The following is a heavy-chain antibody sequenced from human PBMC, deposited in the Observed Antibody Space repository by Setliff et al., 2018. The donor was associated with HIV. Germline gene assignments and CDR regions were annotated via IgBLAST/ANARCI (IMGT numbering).Heavy chain of an antibody. V-gene: IGHV4-34*01. CDR3: AREPDY. J-gene: IGHJ4*02. Sequence: PSETLSLTCAVYGGSLSDYYWSWIRQPPGKGLEWLGEIHSSGNTNYSPSLKGRVTISVDTPKNQYSLNLKSVTAADTAVYYCAREPDYWGQGTLVTVSS. CDR1: GGSLSDYY. CDR2: IHSSGNT. D-gene: IGHD1-1*01.